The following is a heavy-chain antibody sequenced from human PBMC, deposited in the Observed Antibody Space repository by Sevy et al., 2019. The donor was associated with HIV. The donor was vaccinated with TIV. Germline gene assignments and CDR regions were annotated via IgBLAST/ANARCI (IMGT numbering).Heavy chain of an antibody. CDR2: ISASGGTT. D-gene: IGHD6-19*01. CDR1: GFTFSSYA. V-gene: IGHV3-23*01. CDR3: ANQGHSSGWYYFDY. Sequence: GGSLRPSCAASGFTFSSYAMSWVRQAPKKGLEWVSTISASGGTTYYADSVKGRFIISRDNSKNTLYLQTNTLRAEDTAVYYCANQGHSSGWYYFDYWGQGTLVTVSS. J-gene: IGHJ4*02.